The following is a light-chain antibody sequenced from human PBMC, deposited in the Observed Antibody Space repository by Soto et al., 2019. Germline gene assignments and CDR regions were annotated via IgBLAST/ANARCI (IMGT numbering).Light chain of an antibody. V-gene: IGKV4-1*01. J-gene: IGKJ4*01. Sequence: DIVMTQSPDSLTVSLGETATINCKSSQSVLYSSNNKNYLAWYQQKPGQPPKLLIYWASTRESGVPDRFSGSGSGTDFPLTISSLQAEDVALYYCQQYYSTPGLTFGGGTKVEIK. CDR1: QSVLYSSNNKNY. CDR2: WAS. CDR3: QQYYSTPGLT.